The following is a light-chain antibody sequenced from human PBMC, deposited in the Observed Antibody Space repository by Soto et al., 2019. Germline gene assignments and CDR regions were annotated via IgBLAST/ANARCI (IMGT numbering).Light chain of an antibody. CDR1: QSVSSGY. V-gene: IGKV3-20*01. CDR3: QQYGSSPTT. Sequence: EIVLTQSPGTLSLSPGERATLSCRASQSVSSGYLTWYQQKPGQAPRRLIFGASRRATGIPDRFSGSGSGTDFTLTISRLEPEDFAVYYCQQYGSSPTTFSQGTKLEIK. CDR2: GAS. J-gene: IGKJ1*01.